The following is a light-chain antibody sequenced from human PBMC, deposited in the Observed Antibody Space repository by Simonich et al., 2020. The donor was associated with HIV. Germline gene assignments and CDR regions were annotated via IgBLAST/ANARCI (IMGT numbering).Light chain of an antibody. CDR3: QQYGSSPRT. CDR1: QMVSSSY. Sequence: EIVLPQFPGTLSLSPGERATLSCRPSQMVSSSYLAWYQQKPGLAPRLLIYDSSSMATGIPDRFSGSGSGTDFTLTISRLEPEDFAVYYCQQYGSSPRTFGQGTKVEIK. V-gene: IGKV3D-20*01. CDR2: DSS. J-gene: IGKJ1*01.